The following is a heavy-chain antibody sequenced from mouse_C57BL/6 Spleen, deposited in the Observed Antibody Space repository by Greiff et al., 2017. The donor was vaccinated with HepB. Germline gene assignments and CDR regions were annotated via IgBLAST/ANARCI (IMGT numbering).Heavy chain of an antibody. J-gene: IGHJ2*01. Sequence: VKLQQSGAELVRPGASVTLSCKASGYTFTDYEMHWVKQTPVHGLEWIGAIDPETGGTAYNQKFKGKAILTADKSSSTAYMELRSLTSEDSAVYYCTRGRSPGYWGQGTTLTVSS. V-gene: IGHV1-15*01. CDR2: IDPETGGT. CDR3: TRGRSPGY. CDR1: GYTFTDYE.